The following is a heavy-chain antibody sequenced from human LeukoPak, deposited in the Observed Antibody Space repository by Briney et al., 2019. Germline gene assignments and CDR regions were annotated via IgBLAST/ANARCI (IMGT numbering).Heavy chain of an antibody. CDR2: IGGIGDNT. D-gene: IGHD1-1*01. Sequence: GGSLRLSCAVSGFTLSEHAMSWVRQAPGTGLEWVSGIGGIGDNTYYADSVKGRFTISRDNSKNTLYLQMNSLRAEDTAVYYCAKDRNWAPPYYLDYWGQGTLVTVSS. J-gene: IGHJ4*02. V-gene: IGHV3-23*01. CDR1: GFTLSEHA. CDR3: AKDRNWAPPYYLDY.